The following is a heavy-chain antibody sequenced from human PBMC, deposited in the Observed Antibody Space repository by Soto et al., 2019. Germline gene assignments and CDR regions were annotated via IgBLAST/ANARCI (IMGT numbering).Heavy chain of an antibody. Sequence: VLLQESGPGLVQPSGTLSLSCAVSGVSISSNYYWGWVRQSPGKGLEWLGDISHIGSVNYSPSLMSRVTISMDRSENQFSLKLHSVTAADTAVYYCVRSFGWYAIDYWGQGTLVIVSS. CDR3: VRSFGWYAIDY. V-gene: IGHV4-4*02. CDR1: GVSISSNYY. CDR2: ISHIGSV. J-gene: IGHJ4*02. D-gene: IGHD6-19*01.